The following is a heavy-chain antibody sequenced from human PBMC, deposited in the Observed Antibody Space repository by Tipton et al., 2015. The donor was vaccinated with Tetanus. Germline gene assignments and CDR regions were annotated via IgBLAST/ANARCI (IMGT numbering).Heavy chain of an antibody. D-gene: IGHD1-26*01. Sequence: LRLSCTVSGGSISSYYWSWIRQPAGKGLEWIGRIYISGKTYYNPSLKSRITMSVDASKNQFSLKLSSVTAADTAVYYCARGGGTVGSIPLYSWLDPWCQGTLVTVSS. V-gene: IGHV4-4*07. J-gene: IGHJ5*02. CDR1: GGSISSYY. CDR3: ARGGGTVGSIPLYSWLDP. CDR2: IYISGKT.